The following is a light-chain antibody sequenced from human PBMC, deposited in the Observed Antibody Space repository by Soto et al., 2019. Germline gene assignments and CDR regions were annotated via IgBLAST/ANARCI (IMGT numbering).Light chain of an antibody. Sequence: DLVMTQSPDSLAVSLVESSTINCKSSHIVLYSSNNKNYLVWYQQKPGQAPRLLIYGASTRAAGIPDRFSGSGSGTEFTLTISGLQSDDFAVYYCQQFNNWPPWTFGQGTKVDIK. J-gene: IGKJ1*01. CDR1: HIVLYSSNNKNY. CDR2: GAS. V-gene: IGKV4-1*01. CDR3: QQFNNWPPWT.